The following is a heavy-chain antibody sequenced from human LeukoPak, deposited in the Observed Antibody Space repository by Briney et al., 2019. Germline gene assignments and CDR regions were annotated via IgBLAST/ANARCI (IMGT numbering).Heavy chain of an antibody. V-gene: IGHV4-39*07. CDR1: GGSISTSSYY. D-gene: IGHD3-10*02. CDR3: ARTNGRRVRGVISPYYYYMDV. J-gene: IGHJ6*03. Sequence: SETLSLTCTVSGGSISTSSYYWGWVRQPPGKGLEWIGNIFYSGSTYYSPSLKSRVTISLDTSRNQFSLKLNSVTAADTAVYYCARTNGRRVRGVISPYYYYMDVWGKGTTVTVSS. CDR2: IFYSGST.